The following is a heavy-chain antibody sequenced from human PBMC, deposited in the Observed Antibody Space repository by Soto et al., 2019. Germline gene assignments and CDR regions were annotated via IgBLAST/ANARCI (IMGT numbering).Heavy chain of an antibody. Sequence: SVKVSCKASGGTFSSYAISWVRQAPGQGLEWMGGIIPIFGTANYAQKFQGRVTITADKSTSTAYMELSSLRSEDTAVYYCARDRPGGFGVVLEYYYGMDVWGQGITVTVSS. D-gene: IGHD3-3*01. CDR3: ARDRPGGFGVVLEYYYGMDV. CDR1: GGTFSSYA. J-gene: IGHJ6*02. V-gene: IGHV1-69*06. CDR2: IIPIFGTA.